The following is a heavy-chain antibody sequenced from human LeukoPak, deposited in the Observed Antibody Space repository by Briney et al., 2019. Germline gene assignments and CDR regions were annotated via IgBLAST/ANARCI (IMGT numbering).Heavy chain of an antibody. Sequence: PGGSLRLSCAASGFTFSNYAMSWVRQAPGKGLEWVSDISGSGDSTNYADSVKGRFTISRDNSKNTLYLQMNSLRAEDTAVYYCAKGFKGYFDYWGQGTLVTVSS. CDR1: GFTFSNYA. CDR2: ISGSGDST. CDR3: AKGFKGYFDY. D-gene: IGHD3-3*01. J-gene: IGHJ4*02. V-gene: IGHV3-23*01.